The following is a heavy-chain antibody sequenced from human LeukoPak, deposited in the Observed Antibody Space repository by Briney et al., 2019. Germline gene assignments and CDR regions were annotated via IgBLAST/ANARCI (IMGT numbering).Heavy chain of an antibody. CDR3: ARVSRITIFGVVLNAFDI. J-gene: IGHJ3*02. CDR2: ISAYNGNT. V-gene: IGHV1-18*01. Sequence: ASVKVSCKASGYTFTSYGISWVRQAPGQGLEWMGWISAYNGNTNYAQKLRGRVTMTTDTSTSTAYMELRSLRSDDTAVYYCARVSRITIFGVVLNAFDIWGQGTMVTVSS. CDR1: GYTFTSYG. D-gene: IGHD3-3*01.